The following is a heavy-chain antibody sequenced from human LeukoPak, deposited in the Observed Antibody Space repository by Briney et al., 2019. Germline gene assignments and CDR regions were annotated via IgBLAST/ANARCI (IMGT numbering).Heavy chain of an antibody. CDR3: AKVVHQVLIPIHYFYYGMDV. J-gene: IGHJ6*02. Sequence: GGSLRFSCAASGFTFSSYAMSWVRQAPGKGLEWVSSTSGSGGNTYHADSVKGRLTISRDNSKNTLYLQMNSLRAEDTAVYYCAKVVHQVLIPIHYFYYGMDVWGQGTTVTVSS. V-gene: IGHV3-23*01. D-gene: IGHD2-2*01. CDR1: GFTFSSYA. CDR2: TSGSGGNT.